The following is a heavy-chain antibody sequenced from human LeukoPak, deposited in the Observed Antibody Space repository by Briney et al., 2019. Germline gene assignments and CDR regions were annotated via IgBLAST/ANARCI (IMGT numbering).Heavy chain of an antibody. J-gene: IGHJ4*02. Sequence: GGSLRLSCAVSGFSLKTYGMNWVRQAPGKGLEWIAQISSSGGAIYYADSVKGRFTISRDNAENSLYLQMNSLGAEDTAVYYCARETSTAECYFDYWGRGTLVTVSS. V-gene: IGHV3-48*04. D-gene: IGHD4-11*01. CDR2: ISSSGGAI. CDR1: GFSLKTYG. CDR3: ARETSTAECYFDY.